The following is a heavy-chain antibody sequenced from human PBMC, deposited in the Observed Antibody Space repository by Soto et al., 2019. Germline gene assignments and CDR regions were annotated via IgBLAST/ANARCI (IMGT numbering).Heavy chain of an antibody. V-gene: IGHV3-7*01. CDR1: GFTFSSYW. CDR3: ARRWGSSSWYGKSYYYGMDV. Sequence: GGSLRLSCAASGFTFSSYWMSWVRQAPGKGLEWVANIKQDGSEKYYVDSVKGRFTISRDNAKNPLYLQMNSLRAEDTAVYYCARRWGSSSWYGKSYYYGMDVWGQGTTVTVSS. J-gene: IGHJ6*02. D-gene: IGHD6-13*01. CDR2: IKQDGSEK.